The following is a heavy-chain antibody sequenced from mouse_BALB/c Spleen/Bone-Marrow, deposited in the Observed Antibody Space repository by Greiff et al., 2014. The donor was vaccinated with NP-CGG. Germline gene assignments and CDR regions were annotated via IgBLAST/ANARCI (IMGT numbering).Heavy chain of an antibody. V-gene: IGHV1-20*02. CDR2: INPYNGDT. Sequence: VHVKQSGPELVKPGASVKISCKASGYSFTGYFMNWVMQSHGKSLEWIGRINPYNGDTFYNQKFKGKATLTVDKSSSTAHMELRNLASEDSAVYYCTRVTTDWYFDVWGAGTTVTVSS. J-gene: IGHJ1*01. CDR1: GYSFTGYF. D-gene: IGHD1-1*01. CDR3: TRVTTDWYFDV.